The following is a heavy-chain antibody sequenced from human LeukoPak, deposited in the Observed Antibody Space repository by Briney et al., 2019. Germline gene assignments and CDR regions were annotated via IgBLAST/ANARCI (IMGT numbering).Heavy chain of an antibody. CDR2: IYHSGST. D-gene: IGHD3-22*01. J-gene: IGHJ3*02. V-gene: IGHV4-38-2*02. CDR3: ARDPYYYDSSGPQRGDAFDI. Sequence: SETLSLTCTVSGYSISSGYYWGWIRQPPGKGLEWIGSIYHSGSTYYNPSLKSRVTISVDTSKNQFSLKLSSVTAADTAVYYCARDPYYYDSSGPQRGDAFDIWGQGTMVTVSS. CDR1: GYSISSGYY.